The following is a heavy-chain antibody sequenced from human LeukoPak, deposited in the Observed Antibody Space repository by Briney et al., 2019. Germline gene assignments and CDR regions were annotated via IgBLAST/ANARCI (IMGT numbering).Heavy chain of an antibody. CDR3: ARAGRWLQLSSFGY. V-gene: IGHV1-2*02. CDR2: INPNSGGT. J-gene: IGHJ4*02. CDR1: GYTFTGYY. Sequence: ASVQVSCKASGYTFTGYYMHWVRQAPGQGLEWMGWINPNSGGTKYSQKFQGRVTITRDTSASTAYMELSSLRSEDTAVYYCARAGRWLQLSSFGYWGQGTLVTVSS. D-gene: IGHD5-24*01.